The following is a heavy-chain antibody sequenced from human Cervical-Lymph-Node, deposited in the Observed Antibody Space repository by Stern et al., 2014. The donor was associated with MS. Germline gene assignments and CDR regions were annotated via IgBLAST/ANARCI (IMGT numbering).Heavy chain of an antibody. CDR2: ISGRNGYT. CDR1: GFTFRDYY. D-gene: IGHD3-22*01. CDR3: ARDVILDYYDSGGADFDY. Sequence: QMQLVESGGGLVKPGGSLRLSCAASGFTFRDYYMSWIRQAPGQGLEWLSYISGRNGYTMYAGSVKGRFTISRDNAQSSLYLHMNNVRAEDTAVYYCARDVILDYYDSGGADFDYWGQGTLVTVSS. J-gene: IGHJ4*02. V-gene: IGHV3-11*06.